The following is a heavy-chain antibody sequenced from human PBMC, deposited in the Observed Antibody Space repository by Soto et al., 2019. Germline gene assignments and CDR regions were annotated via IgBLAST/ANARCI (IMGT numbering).Heavy chain of an antibody. D-gene: IGHD3-10*01. CDR3: AKGVSRGYYHYGMDV. CDR2: ITGSGGST. Sequence: XVSLRLSCAASGFTFDAYAMSWVRQAPGKGLEWVSAITGSGGSTYYADSVKGRFTISRDNSRNTLYLQMTSLRAEDTALYYCAKGVSRGYYHYGMDVWGQGTTVTAP. CDR1: GFTFDAYA. V-gene: IGHV3-23*01. J-gene: IGHJ6*02.